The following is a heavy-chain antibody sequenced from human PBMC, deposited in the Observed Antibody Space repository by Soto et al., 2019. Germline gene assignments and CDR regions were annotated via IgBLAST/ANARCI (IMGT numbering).Heavy chain of an antibody. D-gene: IGHD1-26*01. CDR3: ARTSGSYWGGFDY. CDR2: IYSGGST. J-gene: IGHJ4*02. Sequence: GGSLRLSCAASGFTVSDYYMSWVRQAPGKGLEWVSVIYSGGSTYYADSVKGRFTISRDNSKNTVYLQMNSLRAEDTAVYYCARTSGSYWGGFDYWGQGTLVTVSS. CDR1: GFTVSDYY. V-gene: IGHV3-53*01.